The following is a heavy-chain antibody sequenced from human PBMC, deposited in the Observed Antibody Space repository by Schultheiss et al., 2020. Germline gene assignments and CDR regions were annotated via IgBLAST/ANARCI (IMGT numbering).Heavy chain of an antibody. CDR2: MNPNSGNT. V-gene: IGHV1-8*01. CDR3: ARGRSGFLEWLPTALDY. J-gene: IGHJ4*02. CDR1: GYTFTSYD. Sequence: ASVKVSCKASGYTFTSYDINWVRQATGQGLEWMGWMNPNSGNTGYAQKFQGRVTMTRNTSISTAYMEMSSLRSEDTAVYYCARGRSGFLEWLPTALDYWGQGTLVTVSS. D-gene: IGHD3-3*01.